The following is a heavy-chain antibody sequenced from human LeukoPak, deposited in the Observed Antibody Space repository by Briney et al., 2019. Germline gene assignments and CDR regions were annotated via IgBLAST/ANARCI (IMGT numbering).Heavy chain of an antibody. D-gene: IGHD2-21*02. CDR1: GFIFSSYS. Sequence: GGSLRLSCAASGFIFSSYSMNWVRQAPGKGLEWVSSISSSSSYIYYADSVKGRFTISRDNAKNSLYLQMNSLRAEDTAVYYCARDLRACGGDCYQDYWGQGTLVTVSS. V-gene: IGHV3-21*01. J-gene: IGHJ4*02. CDR2: ISSSSSYI. CDR3: ARDLRACGGDCYQDY.